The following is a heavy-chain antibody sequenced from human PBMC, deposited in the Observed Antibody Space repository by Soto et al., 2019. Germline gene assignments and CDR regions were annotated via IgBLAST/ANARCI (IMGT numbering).Heavy chain of an antibody. J-gene: IGHJ4*02. CDR2: IYYSGST. Sequence: QLQLQESGPGLVKPSETLSLTCTVSGGSISSSSYYWGWIRQPPGKGLEWIGSIYYSGSTYYNPSLKSRVTISVDTSKNQFSLKLSSVTAADTAVYYCARQGFGELFPYWGQGTLVTVSS. CDR1: GGSISSSSYY. CDR3: ARQGFGELFPY. V-gene: IGHV4-39*01. D-gene: IGHD3-10*01.